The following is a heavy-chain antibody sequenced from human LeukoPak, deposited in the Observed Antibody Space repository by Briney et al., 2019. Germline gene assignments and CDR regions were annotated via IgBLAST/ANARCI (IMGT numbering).Heavy chain of an antibody. D-gene: IGHD3-10*01. CDR3: ARGMIRGVMDDY. V-gene: IGHV3-7*05. CDR2: INQAGSDK. J-gene: IGHJ4*02. CDR1: GLTFSNYW. Sequence: PGGSLRLSCAASGLTFSNYWMSWVRQAPGKGLEWVANINQAGSDKYYLASVKGRFTISRDNAESSLYLQMNSLRAEDTAVYYCARGMIRGVMDDYWGQGTLVTVSS.